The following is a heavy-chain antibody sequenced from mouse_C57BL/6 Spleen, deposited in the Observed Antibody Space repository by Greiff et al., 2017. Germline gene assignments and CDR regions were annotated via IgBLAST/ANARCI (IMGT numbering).Heavy chain of an antibody. J-gene: IGHJ1*03. CDR3: ARYEGDYYYGSRGYFDV. D-gene: IGHD1-1*01. Sequence: QVQLQQPGAELVKPGASVKMSCKASGYTFTTYRITGVKQRPGQGLEWIGDIYPGSGSTNNNEKFKSKATLTVDTSSSTAYLQLSSLTSEDSAVYYCARYEGDYYYGSRGYFDVWGTGTTVTVSS. CDR1: GYTFTTYR. V-gene: IGHV1-55*01. CDR2: IYPGSGST.